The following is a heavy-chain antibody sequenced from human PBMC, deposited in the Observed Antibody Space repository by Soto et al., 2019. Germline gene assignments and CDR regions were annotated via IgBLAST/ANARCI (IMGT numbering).Heavy chain of an antibody. CDR2: FYYSGST. CDR1: GGSISGYH. D-gene: IGHD1-26*01. Sequence: SETLSLTCTVSGGSISGYHWGWIRQPPGKGLEWIGNFYYSGSTYYNPSLRSRVTISVDASKNQFSVKVSSVTATDTAVYYCARSVGDYYYGMDVWGQGTTVTVSS. J-gene: IGHJ6*02. V-gene: IGHV4-39*01. CDR3: ARSVGDYYYGMDV.